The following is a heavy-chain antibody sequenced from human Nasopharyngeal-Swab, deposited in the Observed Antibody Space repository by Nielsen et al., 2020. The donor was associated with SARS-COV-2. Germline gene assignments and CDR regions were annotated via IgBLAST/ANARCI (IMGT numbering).Heavy chain of an antibody. D-gene: IGHD2-2*02. V-gene: IGHV3-30*18. CDR1: GFTFSSYG. CDR3: AKVETVVVPAAILGYYYMDV. CDR2: ISYDGSNK. J-gene: IGHJ6*03. Sequence: GGSLRLSCAASGFTFSSYGMPWVRQAPGKGREWVAVISYDGSNKYYADSVKGRFTISRDNSKNTLYLQMNSLRAEDTAVYYCAKVETVVVPAAILGYYYMDVWGKGTTVTVSS.